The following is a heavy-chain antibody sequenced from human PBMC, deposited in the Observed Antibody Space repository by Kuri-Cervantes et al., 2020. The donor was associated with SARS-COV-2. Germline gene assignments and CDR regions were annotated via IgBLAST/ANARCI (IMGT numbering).Heavy chain of an antibody. Sequence: ASVKVSCKASGYTFTGYYMHWVRQAPGQGLEWMGWINTNSGGTNYAQKFQGRVTMTRDTSISTAYMELSRLRSDDTAVYYCARDGSATVSTLFDYWGQGTLVTVSS. D-gene: IGHD4-11*01. V-gene: IGHV1-2*02. CDR3: ARDGSATVSTLFDY. CDR1: GYTFTGYY. CDR2: INTNSGGT. J-gene: IGHJ4*02.